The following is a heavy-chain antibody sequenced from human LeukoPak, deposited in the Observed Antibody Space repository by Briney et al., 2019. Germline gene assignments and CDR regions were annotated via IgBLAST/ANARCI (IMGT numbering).Heavy chain of an antibody. V-gene: IGHV3-23*01. CDR1: GFTFSSYA. D-gene: IGHD2-21*02. J-gene: IGHJ4*02. CDR2: ISGSGGST. Sequence: PGGSLRLSCAASGFTFSSYAMSWVRQAPGKGLEWVSAISGSGGSTYYADSVKGRFTISRDNSKNTLYLQMNSLRAEDTAVYYCAKEAVDCGGDCYALYYFDYWGQGTLVTVSS. CDR3: AKEAVDCGGDCYALYYFDY.